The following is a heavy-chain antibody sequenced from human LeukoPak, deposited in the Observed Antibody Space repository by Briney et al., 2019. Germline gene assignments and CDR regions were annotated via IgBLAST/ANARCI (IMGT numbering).Heavy chain of an antibody. CDR2: ISASGGST. CDR1: GFTFSSYG. CDR3: AKDLSSASGDDAFDI. D-gene: IGHD1-26*01. Sequence: PGGSLRLSCAASGFTFSSYGMSWVRQAPGKGLEWVSAISASGGSTYYADSVKGRFTISRDNSKNTLSLQMNSLRAEDTAVYYCAKDLSSASGDDAFDIWGQGTMVTVSS. V-gene: IGHV3-23*01. J-gene: IGHJ3*02.